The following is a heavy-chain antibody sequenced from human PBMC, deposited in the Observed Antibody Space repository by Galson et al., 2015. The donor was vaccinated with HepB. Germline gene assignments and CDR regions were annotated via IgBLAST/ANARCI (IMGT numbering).Heavy chain of an antibody. CDR3: TTVAAATTGGPDY. D-gene: IGHD4-11*01. J-gene: IGHJ4*02. V-gene: IGHV3-15*01. CDR1: GFTFSNAW. CDR2: IKSKSDGGTT. Sequence: SLRLSCAASGFTFSNAWMSWVRQAPGKGLEWVGRIKSKSDGGTTDYAAPVKGRFTISRDDSKSTLYVQMNSLKTEDTAVYYCTTVAAATTGGPDYWGQGTLVTVSS.